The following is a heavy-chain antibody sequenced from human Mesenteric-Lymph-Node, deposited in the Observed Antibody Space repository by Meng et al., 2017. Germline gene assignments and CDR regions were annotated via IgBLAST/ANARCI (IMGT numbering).Heavy chain of an antibody. D-gene: IGHD3-22*01. J-gene: IGHJ4*02. Sequence: ASVKVSCKASGGTFSSYAISWVRQAPGQGLEWMGWINPNSGGTNYAQKFQGRVTMTRDTSISTAYMELSRLRYDDTAVYYCARFYYYDSLWGQGTLVTVSS. CDR2: INPNSGGT. CDR3: ARFYYYDSL. CDR1: GGTFSSYA. V-gene: IGHV1-2*02.